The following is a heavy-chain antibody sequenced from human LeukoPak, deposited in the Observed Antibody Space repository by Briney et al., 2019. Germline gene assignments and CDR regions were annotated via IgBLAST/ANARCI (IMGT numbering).Heavy chain of an antibody. CDR3: ARLDCFVEGCYNH. Sequence: SETLSLTCSVSGDSVTSSYWNWIRQPPGKGLEWIGYVSSDGTTNFTPSLRSRLIMSVDTAKNDISLILTSVTGADTAIYYCARLDCFVEGCYNHWGRGNLFTVSS. CDR2: VSSDGTT. CDR1: GDSVTSSY. J-gene: IGHJ4*02. D-gene: IGHD2-15*01. V-gene: IGHV4-59*08.